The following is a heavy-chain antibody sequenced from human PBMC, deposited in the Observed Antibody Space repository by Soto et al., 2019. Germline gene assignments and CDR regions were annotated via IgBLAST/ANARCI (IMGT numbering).Heavy chain of an antibody. J-gene: IGHJ5*02. D-gene: IGHD1-26*01. Sequence: PGGSLRLSCAASGFTFSSYWMSWVRQAPGKGLEWEANIKQDGSEKYYVDSVKGRFTISRDNAKNSLYLQMNSLRAEDTAVYFCARQGQPLLVKNWFDPWGQGTLVTVSS. V-gene: IGHV3-7*01. CDR3: ARQGQPLLVKNWFDP. CDR2: IKQDGSEK. CDR1: GFTFSSYW.